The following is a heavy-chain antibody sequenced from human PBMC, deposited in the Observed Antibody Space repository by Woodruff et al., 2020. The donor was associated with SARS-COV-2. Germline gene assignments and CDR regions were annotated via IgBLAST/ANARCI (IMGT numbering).Heavy chain of an antibody. V-gene: IGHV3-15*01. CDR2: IKRKTDGGTT. CDR3: TTDLHDYGDRDY. J-gene: IGHJ4*02. D-gene: IGHD4-17*01. Sequence: GLEWVGRIKRKTDGGTTDYAAPVKGRFTISRDDSKNTLYLHMNSLKDEDTAVYYCTTDLHDYGDRDYWGQGTLVTVSS.